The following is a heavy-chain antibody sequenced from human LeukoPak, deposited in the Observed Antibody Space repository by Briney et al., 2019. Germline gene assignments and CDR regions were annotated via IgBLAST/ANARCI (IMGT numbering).Heavy chain of an antibody. Sequence: KTGGSLRLSCAASGFTFSSYAMSWVRQAPGKGLEWVSAISGSGGSTYYADSVKGRFTISRDNSKNTLYLQMNDLRTDDSAVYYCAKVRHPERERNVWYYFDFWGQGTLVTVSS. CDR2: ISGSGGST. CDR3: AKVRHPERERNVWYYFDF. V-gene: IGHV3-23*01. CDR1: GFTFSSYA. J-gene: IGHJ4*02. D-gene: IGHD1-1*01.